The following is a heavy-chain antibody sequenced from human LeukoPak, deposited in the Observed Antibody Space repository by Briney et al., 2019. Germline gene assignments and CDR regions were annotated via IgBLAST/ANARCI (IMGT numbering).Heavy chain of an antibody. CDR3: ARDGAYSSSWYIGYYYYMDV. Sequence: ASVKVSCKASGYTFTSYDINWVRQATGQGLEWMGWMNPNSGNTGYAQKFQGRVTITRNTSISTAYMELSSLRSEDTAVYYCARDGAYSSSWYIGYYYYMDVWGKGTTVTISS. D-gene: IGHD6-13*01. CDR2: MNPNSGNT. J-gene: IGHJ6*03. V-gene: IGHV1-8*03. CDR1: GYTFTSYD.